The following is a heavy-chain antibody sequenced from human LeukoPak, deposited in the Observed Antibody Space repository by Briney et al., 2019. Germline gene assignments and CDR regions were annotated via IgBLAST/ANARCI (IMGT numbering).Heavy chain of an antibody. J-gene: IGHJ4*02. V-gene: IGHV3-21*03. CDR3: TTDVPYTGGGGILH. CDR1: GFTFSSYS. D-gene: IGHD3-16*02. Sequence: GGSLRLSCAASGFTFSSYSMNWVRQAPGKGLEWVSSISSSSSYIYYADSVKGRFTISRDNAKNSLYLQMNSLRGEDTAVYYCTTDVPYTGGGGILHWGQGALVTVSS. CDR2: ISSSSSYI.